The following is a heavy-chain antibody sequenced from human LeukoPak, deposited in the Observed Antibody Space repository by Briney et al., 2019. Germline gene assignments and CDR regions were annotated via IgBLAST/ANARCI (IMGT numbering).Heavy chain of an antibody. J-gene: IGHJ4*02. CDR2: IYTSGST. CDR3: ARDRGWGAARTAFDY. CDR1: GGSISSYY. Sequence: SETLSLTCTVSGGSISSYYWSWIRQPAGKGLEWIGRIYTSGSTSYHPSLKSRVTMSVDTSKNQVSLQLSSLTAADTGVYYCARDRGWGAARTAFDYWGQGTLVTVSS. D-gene: IGHD6-6*01. V-gene: IGHV4-4*07.